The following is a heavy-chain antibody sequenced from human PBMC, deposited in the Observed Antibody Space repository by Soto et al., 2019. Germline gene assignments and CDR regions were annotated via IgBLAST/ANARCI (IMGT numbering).Heavy chain of an antibody. CDR2: VYNTGGT. J-gene: IGHJ6*02. CDR3: VRQGIGSLHGLVEV. CDR1: SGPSSSHN. V-gene: IGHV4-59*08. Sequence: QVQLQQSGPGLVKPSETLSLTCTVSSGPSSSHNWGWIRQSPGRGLEWMGYVYNTGGTSYNPSLKSRFTISADTSANHISLTLSFVTAADMAIYYCVRQGIGSLHGLVEVWGQGTTVSVSS. D-gene: IGHD1-26*01.